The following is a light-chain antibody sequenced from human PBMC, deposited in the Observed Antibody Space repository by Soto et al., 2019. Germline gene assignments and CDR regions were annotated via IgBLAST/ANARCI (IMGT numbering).Light chain of an antibody. CDR3: QQYNSYPVT. CDR2: DAS. J-gene: IGKJ4*01. V-gene: IGKV1-5*01. Sequence: DIQMTQSPYTLSASVGDRVTITCRASQSISSWLAWYQQRPGRAPEVLIYDASSLESGVPSRFSGSGSGTEFTLTISSLQPDDFATYYCQQYNSYPVTFGGGTKVEIK. CDR1: QSISSW.